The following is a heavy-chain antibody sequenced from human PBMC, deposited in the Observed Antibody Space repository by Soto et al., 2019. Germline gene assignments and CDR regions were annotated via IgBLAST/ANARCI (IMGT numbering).Heavy chain of an antibody. CDR3: ARGGFWEWLYNWFDP. V-gene: IGHV4-59*01. D-gene: IGHD3-3*01. J-gene: IGHJ5*02. CDR2: IYYSGST. Sequence: SETLSLTCTVSGGSISSYYWSWIRQPPGKGLEWIGYIYYSGSTNYNPSLKSRVTISVDTSKNQFSLKLSSVTAADTAVYYCARGGFWEWLYNWFDPWGQGTLVTVSS. CDR1: GGSISSYY.